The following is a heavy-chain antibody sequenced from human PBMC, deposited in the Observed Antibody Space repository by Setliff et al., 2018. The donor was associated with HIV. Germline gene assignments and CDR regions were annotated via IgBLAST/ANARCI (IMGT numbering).Heavy chain of an antibody. CDR3: ARRGAGRNWFDP. CDR2: INHSGST. D-gene: IGHD1-26*01. CDR1: GGSISSYY. V-gene: IGHV4-34*01. J-gene: IGHJ5*02. Sequence: PSETLSLTCTVSGGSISSYYWSWIRQPPGKGLEWIGEINHSGSTNYNPSLKSRVTISVDTSKNQFSLKLSSVTAADTAVYYCARRGAGRNWFDPWGQGTLVTVSS.